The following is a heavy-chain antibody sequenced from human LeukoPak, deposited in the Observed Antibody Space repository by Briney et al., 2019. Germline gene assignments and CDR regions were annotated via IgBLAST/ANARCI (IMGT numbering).Heavy chain of an antibody. D-gene: IGHD3-3*01. CDR3: ARAHYDFWRGSSYYYYYMDV. Sequence: KTSETLSLTCTVSGGSISSYYWSWIRQPPGKGLEWIGYIYYSGSTNYNPSLKSRVTISVDTSKNQFSLKLSSVTAADTAVYYCARAHYDFWRGSSYYYYYMDVWGKGTTVTVSS. CDR2: IYYSGST. CDR1: GGSISSYY. J-gene: IGHJ6*03. V-gene: IGHV4-59*01.